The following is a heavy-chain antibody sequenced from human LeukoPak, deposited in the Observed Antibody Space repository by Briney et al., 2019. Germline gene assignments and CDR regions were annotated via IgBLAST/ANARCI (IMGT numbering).Heavy chain of an antibody. CDR2: IYYQGNT. CDR1: TDSISKSLYH. V-gene: IGHV4-39*07. CDR3: ASVKLGYYYDTNAYFDS. D-gene: IGHD1-26*01. Sequence: PSETLSLTCTVSTDSISKSLYHWAWVSQPPGKGLEWIAEIYYQGNTYYNPSLSGRVTISVDTSKSQFSLQLNAVTAADTALYFCASVKLGYYYDTNAYFDSWGQGIPVTVSS. J-gene: IGHJ4*02.